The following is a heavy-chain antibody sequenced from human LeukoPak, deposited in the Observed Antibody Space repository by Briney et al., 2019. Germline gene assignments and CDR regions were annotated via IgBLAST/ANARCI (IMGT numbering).Heavy chain of an antibody. Sequence: GGSLRLPCAASGFTFSDYYMDWVRQAPGKGLERVARSRSKGHSYSTQYAASVRGRFTVSRDGSKNSLYLQMNSLKTEDSAVYYCARGAFCSGGACPDPFDSWGQGTLVTVSS. J-gene: IGHJ4*02. CDR3: ARGAFCSGGACPDPFDS. D-gene: IGHD2-15*01. V-gene: IGHV3-72*01. CDR1: GFTFSDYY. CDR2: SRSKGHSYST.